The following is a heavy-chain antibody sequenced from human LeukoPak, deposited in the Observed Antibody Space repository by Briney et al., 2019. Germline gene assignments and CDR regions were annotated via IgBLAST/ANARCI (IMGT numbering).Heavy chain of an antibody. CDR2: ISSSGSTI. Sequence: GGSLRLSCAASGFTFSSYEMNWVRQAPGKGLEWVSYISSSGSTIYYADSVKGRFTISRDNAKNSLHLQMNSLRAEDTAVYYCARVGGSYGFLSQKPRYFQHWGQGTLVTVSS. CDR1: GFTFSSYE. V-gene: IGHV3-48*03. CDR3: ARVGGSYGFLSQKPRYFQH. D-gene: IGHD1-26*01. J-gene: IGHJ1*01.